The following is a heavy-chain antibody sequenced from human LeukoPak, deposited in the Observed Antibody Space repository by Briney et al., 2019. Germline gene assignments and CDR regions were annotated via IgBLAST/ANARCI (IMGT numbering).Heavy chain of an antibody. Sequence: SETLSLTCTVSGGSISSSSYYWGWIRQPPGKGLEWIGSIYYSGSTYYNPSLKSRVTISVDTSKNQFSLKLSSVTAADTAVYYCASGDSSGWFDYWGQGTLVTVSS. V-gene: IGHV4-39*07. D-gene: IGHD6-19*01. CDR3: ASGDSSGWFDY. CDR1: GGSISSSSYY. CDR2: IYYSGST. J-gene: IGHJ4*02.